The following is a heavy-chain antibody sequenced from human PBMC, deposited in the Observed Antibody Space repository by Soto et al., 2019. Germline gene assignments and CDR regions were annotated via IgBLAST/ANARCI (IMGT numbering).Heavy chain of an antibody. J-gene: IGHJ6*03. CDR3: AKAVLYYGDYSYYYYYYMDV. D-gene: IGHD4-17*01. Sequence: PGGSLRLSCAASGFTFSSYAMSWVRQAPGKGLEWVSAISGSGGSIGYADSVKGRFTISRDNAKNSLYLQMNSLRAEDTALYYCAKAVLYYGDYSYYYYYYMDVWGKGTTVTVSS. CDR2: ISGSGGSI. CDR1: GFTFSSYA. V-gene: IGHV3-23*01.